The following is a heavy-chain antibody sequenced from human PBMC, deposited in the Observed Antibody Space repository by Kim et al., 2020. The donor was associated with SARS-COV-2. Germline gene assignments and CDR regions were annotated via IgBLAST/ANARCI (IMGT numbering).Heavy chain of an antibody. Sequence: GGSLRLSCAASGFTFSTYAMSWVRQAPGKGLEWVSVISDSGATTYYADSVKGRFTISRDNSKNTLYVQMNSLRVEDTAVYYCGRVTISNWYDYWGQGTLVTVSS. CDR2: ISDSGATT. V-gene: IGHV3-23*01. D-gene: IGHD6-13*01. J-gene: IGHJ4*02. CDR3: GRVTISNWYDY. CDR1: GFTFSTYA.